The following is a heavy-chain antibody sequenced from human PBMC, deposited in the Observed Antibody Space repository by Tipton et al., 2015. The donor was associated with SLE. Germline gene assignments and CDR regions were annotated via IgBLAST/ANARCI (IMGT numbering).Heavy chain of an antibody. V-gene: IGHV4-34*01. D-gene: IGHD1-26*01. CDR2: ITHSGIT. Sequence: TLSLTCAVYGETFSGYYWSWICQPPGKGLDWIGEITHSGITYHNPSLKSRVTIAVDTSKNQFSLKLSSVTAADTAVYYCARRPVGSTLDYWGQGTLVTVSS. CDR1: GETFSGYY. CDR3: ARRPVGSTLDY. J-gene: IGHJ4*02.